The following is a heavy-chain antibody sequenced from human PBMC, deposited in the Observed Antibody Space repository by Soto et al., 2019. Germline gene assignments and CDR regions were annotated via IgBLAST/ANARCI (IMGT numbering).Heavy chain of an antibody. CDR2: INTKTGGT. V-gene: IGHV1-2*02. Sequence: QVHLVQSGAEVKKPGASVKVSCKASGYSFTDYYMHWVRQAPGQGLEWMGWINTKTGGTNYALRVQGRVTMTGDTSINTAYMELSRLRSDDTAVYYCARVGPTGWFDPWGQGTVVTVSS. CDR3: ARVGPTGWFDP. J-gene: IGHJ5*02. CDR1: GYSFTDYY.